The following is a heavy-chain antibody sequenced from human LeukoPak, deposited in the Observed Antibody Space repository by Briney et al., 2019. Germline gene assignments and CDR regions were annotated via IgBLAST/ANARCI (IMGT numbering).Heavy chain of an antibody. D-gene: IGHD1-26*01. V-gene: IGHV4-39*01. CDR3: VRHEEPHPDY. J-gene: IGHJ4*02. Sequence: PSETLSLTCTVSGDSISSSSYYWGWIRQPPGKGLEWIGNVHYSGSTYYNPSLRSRVTISVDTSKNQFSLKLRSVTATDTAVYYCVRHEEPHPDYWGQGTLVTVSS. CDR2: VHYSGST. CDR1: GDSISSSSYY.